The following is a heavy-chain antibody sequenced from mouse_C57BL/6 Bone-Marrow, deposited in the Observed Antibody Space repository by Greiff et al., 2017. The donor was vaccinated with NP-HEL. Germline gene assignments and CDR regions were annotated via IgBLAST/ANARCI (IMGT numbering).Heavy chain of an antibody. Sequence: EVQGVESGGDLVKPGGSLKLSCAASGFTFSSYSMSWVRQTPDKRLEWVATISSGGSYTYYPDSVKGRFTISRDNAKNTLYLQMSSLKSEDTAMYYCARRWAMDYWGQGTSVTVSS. CDR1: GFTFSSYS. CDR2: ISSGGSYT. CDR3: ARRWAMDY. D-gene: IGHD2-3*01. J-gene: IGHJ4*01. V-gene: IGHV5-6*01.